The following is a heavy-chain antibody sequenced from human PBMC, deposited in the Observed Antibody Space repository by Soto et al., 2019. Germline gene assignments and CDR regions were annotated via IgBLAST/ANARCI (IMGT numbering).Heavy chain of an antibody. V-gene: IGHV3-30-3*01. D-gene: IGHD1-7*01. CDR2: ISYDGSNK. CDR3: ARAYNWNYAR. Sequence: GGSLRLSCAASGFTFSSYAMHWVRQAPGKGLEWVAVISYDGSNKYYADSVKGRFTISRDNSKNTLYLQMNSLRAEDTAVHYCARAYNWNYARWGQGTMVTVSS. CDR1: GFTFSSYA. J-gene: IGHJ3*01.